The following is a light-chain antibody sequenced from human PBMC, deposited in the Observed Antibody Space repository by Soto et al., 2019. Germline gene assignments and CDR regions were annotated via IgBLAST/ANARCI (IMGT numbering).Light chain of an antibody. CDR2: DVS. CDR3: SSYTSSSTPHVV. CDR1: SSDVGGYNY. Sequence: QSVLTQPASVSGSAGQSITISCTGTSSDVGGYNYVSWYQQHPGKAPKLMIYDVSNRPSGVSNRFSGSKSGNTASLTISGLQAEDEADYYCSSYTSSSTPHVVFGGGTQLTVL. V-gene: IGLV2-14*01. J-gene: IGLJ2*01.